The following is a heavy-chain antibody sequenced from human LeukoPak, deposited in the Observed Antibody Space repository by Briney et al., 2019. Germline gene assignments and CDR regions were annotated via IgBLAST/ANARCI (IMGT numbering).Heavy chain of an antibody. Sequence: GASVKVSCKVSGYTLTELSMHWVRQAPGKGLEWMGGFDPEDGETIYAQKFQGRVTMTEDTSTDTAYMELSSLRSEDTAVYYCATMLFIMGELFSYNWFDPWGQGTLVTVSS. CDR2: FDPEDGET. J-gene: IGHJ5*02. CDR1: GYTLTELS. V-gene: IGHV1-24*01. CDR3: ATMLFIMGELFSYNWFDP. D-gene: IGHD3-16*01.